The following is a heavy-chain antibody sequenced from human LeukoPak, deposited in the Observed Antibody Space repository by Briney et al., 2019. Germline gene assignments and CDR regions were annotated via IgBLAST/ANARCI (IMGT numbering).Heavy chain of an antibody. CDR1: GFTFNGYY. CDR2: IHPYSGGS. D-gene: IGHD5-12*01. Sequence: ASVKVSCKASGFTFNGYYVHWARQAPGQGLEWMGRIHPYSGGSNSAQKFQGRVTMTRDTSISTAYMELSRLRSDDTAVYYCSSHSGYDSDFDYWGQGTLVTVSS. J-gene: IGHJ4*02. CDR3: SSHSGYDSDFDY. V-gene: IGHV1-2*06.